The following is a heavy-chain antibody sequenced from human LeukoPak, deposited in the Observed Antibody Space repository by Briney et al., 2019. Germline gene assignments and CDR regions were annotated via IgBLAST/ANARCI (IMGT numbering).Heavy chain of an antibody. Sequence: GGSLRLSCAASGFTFGTFNMNWVRQAPGKGLEWVSSITGFSTYTYYADSVKGRFTISRDNAKNSLYLQMNSLRAEDTAVYYCAKGGSFSVAGDSWGQGTLVTVSS. CDR1: GFTFGTFN. V-gene: IGHV3-21*01. CDR2: ITGFSTYT. D-gene: IGHD6-19*01. CDR3: AKGGSFSVAGDS. J-gene: IGHJ4*02.